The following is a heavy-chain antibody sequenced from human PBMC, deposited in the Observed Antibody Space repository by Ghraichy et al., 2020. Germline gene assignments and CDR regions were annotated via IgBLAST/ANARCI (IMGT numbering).Heavy chain of an antibody. V-gene: IGHV3-30*04. Sequence: GGSLRLSCAASGFTFSSYAMHWVRQAPGKGLEWVAVISYDGSNKYYADSVKGRFTISRDNSKNTLYLQMNSLRAEDTAVYYCARVGYQLLSGIFDYWGQGTLVTVSS. CDR1: GFTFSSYA. CDR3: ARVGYQLLSGIFDY. J-gene: IGHJ4*02. D-gene: IGHD2-2*01. CDR2: ISYDGSNK.